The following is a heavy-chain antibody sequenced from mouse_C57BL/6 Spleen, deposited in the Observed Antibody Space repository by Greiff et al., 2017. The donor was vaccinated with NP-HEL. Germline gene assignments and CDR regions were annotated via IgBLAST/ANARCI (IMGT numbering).Heavy chain of an antibody. CDR3: ARCYGNYLDY. J-gene: IGHJ4*01. D-gene: IGHD2-1*01. CDR1: GYAFSSSW. Sequence: VQLQQSGPELVKPGASVKISCKASGYAFSSSWMNWVKQRPGKGLEWIVRIYPADVDTTDNGKFKFKTTLTADKSSSTAYMQLSSLTSEDSAVYFCARCYGNYLDYWGQGTSVTVSS. V-gene: IGHV1-82*01. CDR2: IYPADVDT.